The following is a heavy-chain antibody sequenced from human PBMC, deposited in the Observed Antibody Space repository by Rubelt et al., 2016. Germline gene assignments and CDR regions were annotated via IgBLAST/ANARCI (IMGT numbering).Heavy chain of an antibody. J-gene: IGHJ4*02. CDR1: GGSISSHY. CDR2: ISDRCGST. Sequence: VQLQESGPGLVKPSETLSLTCTVSGGSISSHYWSWIRQSPGKGLEWVSGISDRCGSTYYAASVKGRFTIAGDNSTNTLYLQMNSLRAEDTAVYYCAKGEGSWYDSPDYWGQGTLVTVSS. V-gene: IGHV3-23*01. D-gene: IGHD6-13*01. CDR3: AKGEGSWYDSPDY.